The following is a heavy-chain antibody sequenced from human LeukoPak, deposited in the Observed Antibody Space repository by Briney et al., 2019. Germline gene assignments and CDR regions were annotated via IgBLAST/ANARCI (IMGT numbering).Heavy chain of an antibody. J-gene: IGHJ4*02. V-gene: IGHV1-18*01. D-gene: IGHD3-16*02. CDR1: GYTFTSYG. CDR3: ARYDYVWGSYRPYYFDY. CDR2: ISAYNGNT. Sequence: ASVKVSCKASGYTFTSYGISWVRQAPGQGLEWMGWISAYNGNTNYAQKLQGRVTMTTDTSASTAYMELRSLRSDDPAVYYCARYDYVWGSYRPYYFDYWGQGTLVTVSS.